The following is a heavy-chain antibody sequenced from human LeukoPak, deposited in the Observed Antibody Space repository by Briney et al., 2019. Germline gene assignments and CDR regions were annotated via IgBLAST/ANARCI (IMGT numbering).Heavy chain of an antibody. V-gene: IGHV1-2*02. CDR2: INPNSGGT. Sequence: GASVKVSCKASGYTFTGYYMHWVRQAPGQGLEWMGWINPNSGGTNYAQKFQGRVTMTRDTSINTAYMELSRLRSDDTAVYYCARNKQLVPGLRPNYYYYMDVWGKGTTVTVSS. J-gene: IGHJ6*03. CDR3: ARNKQLVPGLRPNYYYYMDV. CDR1: GYTFTGYY. D-gene: IGHD6-6*01.